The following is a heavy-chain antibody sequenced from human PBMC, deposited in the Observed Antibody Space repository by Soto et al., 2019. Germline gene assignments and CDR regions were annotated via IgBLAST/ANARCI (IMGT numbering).Heavy chain of an antibody. D-gene: IGHD2-8*01. CDR3: ARDWANGVWYFVH. Sequence: QERLVESGGGVVQPGTSLRLTCAASGFVFKNYGMHWVRQAPGKGLEWLAVIWFDGSETYYADSVKGRFTNSRDNSKNTLYLQMNTLRSEDTAVYYCARDWANGVWYFVHWGQGTLVTVSS. CDR1: GFVFKNYG. J-gene: IGHJ4*02. CDR2: IWFDGSET. V-gene: IGHV3-33*01.